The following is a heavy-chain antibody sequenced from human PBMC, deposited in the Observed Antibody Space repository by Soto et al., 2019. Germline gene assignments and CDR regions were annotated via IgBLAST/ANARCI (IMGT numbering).Heavy chain of an antibody. CDR1: GFTFNNYA. V-gene: IGHV3-23*01. CDR2: ISVSGGTT. J-gene: IGHJ6*02. D-gene: IGHD6-13*01. CDR3: AKDIAAAVAFVDV. Sequence: PGGSLRLSCAASGFTFNNYALTWVRQAPGKGLEWVSTISVSGGTTHYSDSVKGRFTISRDNSKKTVYLQMNSLRAEDTAVYYCAKDIAAAVAFVDVWGQGTTVTVSS.